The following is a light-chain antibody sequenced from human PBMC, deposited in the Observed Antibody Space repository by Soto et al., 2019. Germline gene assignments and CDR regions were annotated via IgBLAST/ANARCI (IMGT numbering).Light chain of an antibody. J-gene: IGKJ1*01. Sequence: DIQITQSPSTLSGSVGDRVTIHCRASQTISSWLAWYQQKPGKAPKLLIYKASTLKSGVPSRFSGSGSGTEFTLTISSLQPDDFATYYSQHYNSYSEAFGQGTMVDIK. V-gene: IGKV1-5*03. CDR1: QTISSW. CDR2: KAS. CDR3: QHYNSYSEA.